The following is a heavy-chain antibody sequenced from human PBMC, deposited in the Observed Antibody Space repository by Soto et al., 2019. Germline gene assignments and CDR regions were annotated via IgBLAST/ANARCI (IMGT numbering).Heavy chain of an antibody. CDR1: GGTFSSYA. J-gene: IGHJ6*02. D-gene: IGHD6-6*01. Sequence: QVQLVQSGAEVKKPGSSVKVSCKASGGTFSSYAISWVRQAPGQGLEWMGGIIPIFGTANYAQKFQGRVTITADESMSTAYMELSSLRSEDTAVYYCARWSSSVHHYYYYGMDVWGQGTTVTVSS. V-gene: IGHV1-69*01. CDR3: ARWSSSVHHYYYYGMDV. CDR2: IIPIFGTA.